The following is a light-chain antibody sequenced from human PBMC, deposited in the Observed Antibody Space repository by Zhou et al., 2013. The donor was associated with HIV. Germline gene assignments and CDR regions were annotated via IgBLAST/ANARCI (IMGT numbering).Light chain of an antibody. CDR3: QYAKT. CDR2: DAS. Sequence: EIVMTQSPATLSVSPGERATLSCRASHTVTSNYLAWYQHKPGQGPKVLIFDASNRATGIPARFSGSGSGTDFTLTISSLEPEDFAVYYCQYAKTFGHGTKVEVQ. V-gene: IGKV3D-20*02. CDR1: HTVTSNY. J-gene: IGKJ1*01.